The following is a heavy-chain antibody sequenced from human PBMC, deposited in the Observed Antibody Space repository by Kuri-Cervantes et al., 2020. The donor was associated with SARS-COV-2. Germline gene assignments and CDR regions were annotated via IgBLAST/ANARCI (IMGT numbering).Heavy chain of an antibody. CDR1: GFTFSSYW. CDR3: ARESSSSTYAFDI. Sequence: GESLKISCAASGFTFSSYWMSWVRQAPGKGLEWVANIKQDGSEKYYVDSVKGRFTISRDNAKNSLYLQMNSLRAEDTALYYCARESSSSTYAFDIWGQGTMVTVSS. J-gene: IGHJ3*02. CDR2: IKQDGSEK. D-gene: IGHD6-6*01. V-gene: IGHV3-7*04.